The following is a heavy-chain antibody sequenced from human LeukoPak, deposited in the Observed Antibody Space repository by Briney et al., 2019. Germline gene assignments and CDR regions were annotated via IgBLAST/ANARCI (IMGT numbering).Heavy chain of an antibody. J-gene: IGHJ6*03. V-gene: IGHV3-23*01. CDR2: IGGYSLTV. D-gene: IGHD3-10*01. Sequence: GGSLRLSCAASGFTFSSYVMSWVRQAPGKGLEWVSAIGGYSLTVYNAQSLKGRFTVSRDNSKNTLYLQVTDLRVDDTAVYYWEKGQMVRGVTTSYYMDAWGKGTRVTVSS. CDR3: EKGQMVRGVTTSYYMDA. CDR1: GFTFSSYV.